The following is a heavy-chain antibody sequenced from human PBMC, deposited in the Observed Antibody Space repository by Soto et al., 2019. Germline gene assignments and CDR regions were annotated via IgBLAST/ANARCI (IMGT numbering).Heavy chain of an antibody. CDR2: VYYTGTT. V-gene: IGHV4-59*01. CDR3: ARDLAAVPRAFDY. CDR1: GGSISSYF. D-gene: IGHD6-13*01. Sequence: ETLARACPVSGGSISSYFYIWVRQPPGKGLEWIGSVYYTGTTDYNPSLKSLVTISVDTSKTQFSLNLRSVTAADTAVYYCARDLAAVPRAFDYWGRGTLVTVSS. J-gene: IGHJ4*02.